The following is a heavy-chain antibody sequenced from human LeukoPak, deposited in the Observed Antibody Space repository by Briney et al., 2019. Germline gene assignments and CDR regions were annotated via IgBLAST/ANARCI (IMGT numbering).Heavy chain of an antibody. V-gene: IGHV3-74*01. D-gene: IGHD3-3*01. Sequence: SGGSLGLSCAASGFTFSSYWMHWVRQAPGKGLVWVSRIDSDGSSTSYADSVKGRFTISRDNAKNTLYLQMNSLRAEDTAVYYCARGFGWSGYYDYWGQGTLVTVSS. J-gene: IGHJ4*02. CDR2: IDSDGSST. CDR3: ARGFGWSGYYDY. CDR1: GFTFSSYW.